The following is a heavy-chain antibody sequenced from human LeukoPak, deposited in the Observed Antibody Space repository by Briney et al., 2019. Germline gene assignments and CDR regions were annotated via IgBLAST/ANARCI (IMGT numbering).Heavy chain of an antibody. D-gene: IGHD3-10*01. CDR1: GYPISSGYY. Sequence: KPSETLSLTCAVSGYPISSGYYWGWIRQPPGKGLEWIGSIYHSGSTYYNPSLKSRVTISVDTSKNQFSLKLSSVTAADTAVYYCARHPMVRGVIIKFDPWGQGTLVTVSS. J-gene: IGHJ5*02. CDR3: ARHPMVRGVIIKFDP. V-gene: IGHV4-38-2*01. CDR2: IYHSGST.